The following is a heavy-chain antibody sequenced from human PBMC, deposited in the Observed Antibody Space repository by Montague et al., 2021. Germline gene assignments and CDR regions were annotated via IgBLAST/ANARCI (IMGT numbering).Heavy chain of an antibody. D-gene: IGHD3-10*01. J-gene: IGHJ4*02. CDR2: VRHIGST. CDR1: GGSISSSSYY. CDR3: ASDRGPFDY. V-gene: IGHV4-39*02. Sequence: SETLSLTCTVSGGSISSSSYYWGWIRQSPEKGLEWIGEVRHIGSTNYNPSLKNRVTMSVDKSKNQFSLKLRSVTAADTAVYHCASDRGPFDYWGQGTVVTVSS.